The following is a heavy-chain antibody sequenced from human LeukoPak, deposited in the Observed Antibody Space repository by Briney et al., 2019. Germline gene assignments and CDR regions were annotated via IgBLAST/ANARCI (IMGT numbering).Heavy chain of an antibody. CDR2: IYSDGST. CDR3: FNYAY. J-gene: IGHJ4*02. Sequence: AGGSLRLSYAASGITVSTNYMSWVRQAPGKGLEWVSVIYSDGSTSYADSVKGRFTLSRDNSKNTVYLQVSSLRVEDTAVYYCFNYAYWGQGTLVTVSS. V-gene: IGHV3-66*01. D-gene: IGHD3-16*01. CDR1: GITVSTNY.